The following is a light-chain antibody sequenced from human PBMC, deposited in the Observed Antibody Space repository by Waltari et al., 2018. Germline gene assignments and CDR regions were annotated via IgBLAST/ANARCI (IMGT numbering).Light chain of an antibody. V-gene: IGLV3-1*01. CDR2: EDT. CDR1: PLQNKY. CDR3: QAWESTTVI. Sequence: SSELTQPPSVSVSPGQTATITCSGDPLQNKYVCWYQQKPGQSPILIIYEDTKRASGIPERFSGSNSGNTATLTVSGTQALDEADYFCQAWESTTVIFGGGTKLTVL. J-gene: IGLJ2*01.